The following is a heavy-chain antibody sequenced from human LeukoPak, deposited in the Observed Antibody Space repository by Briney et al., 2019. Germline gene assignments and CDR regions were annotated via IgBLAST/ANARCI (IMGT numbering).Heavy chain of an antibody. Sequence: SETLSLTCAVSGGSISSGGYSWSWIRQPPGKGLEWIGYIYHSGSTYYNPSLKSRVTISVDRSKNQFSLKLSSVTAADTAVYYCASAKVDIVVVPAAIDAFDIRGQGTMVTVSS. V-gene: IGHV4-30-2*01. CDR1: GGSISSGGYS. D-gene: IGHD2-2*01. J-gene: IGHJ3*02. CDR3: ASAKVDIVVVPAAIDAFDI. CDR2: IYHSGST.